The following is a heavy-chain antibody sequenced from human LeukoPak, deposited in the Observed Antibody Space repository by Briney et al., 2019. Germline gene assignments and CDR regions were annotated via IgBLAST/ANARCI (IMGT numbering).Heavy chain of an antibody. V-gene: IGHV3-30*18. CDR1: GFTFSSYG. Sequence: GGSLRLSCAASGFTFSSYGMHWVRQAPGKGLEWVAVISYDGSNKYYADSVKGRFTISRDNSKNTLYLQMNGLRAEDTAVYYCAKGSITGTRWGQGTLVTVSS. CDR2: ISYDGSNK. J-gene: IGHJ4*02. CDR3: AKGSITGTR. D-gene: IGHD1-20*01.